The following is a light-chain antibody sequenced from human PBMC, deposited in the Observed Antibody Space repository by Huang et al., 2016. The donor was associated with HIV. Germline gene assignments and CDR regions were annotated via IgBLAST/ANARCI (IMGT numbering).Light chain of an antibody. CDR3: QQYNNWPPWT. CDR1: QSVSSN. J-gene: IGKJ1*01. V-gene: IGKV3-15*01. CDR2: GAS. Sequence: EIVMTQSPGTLSVSPGERATLSCRASQSVSSNLAWYQQKPGQAPRLLIYGASTRATGIPARFSGRGSGTEFTLTISSLQSEDFAVYYCQQYNNWPPWTFGQGTKVEIK.